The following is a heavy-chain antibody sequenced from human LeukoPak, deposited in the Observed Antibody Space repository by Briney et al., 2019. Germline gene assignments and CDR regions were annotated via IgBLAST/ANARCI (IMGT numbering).Heavy chain of an antibody. CDR2: LYPIDFDK. D-gene: IGHD2/OR15-2a*01. Sequence: GESLKISCKASGYKFTSYWIAWVRQKPGHGLEWMGSLYPIDFDKTYSPSFQGQVTMSADRSINTAYLQWSSLKASDTAMYYCVRQKIVSGTSQLRTFDAWGQGTLVSVSS. CDR1: GYKFTSYW. V-gene: IGHV5-51*01. CDR3: VRQKIVSGTSQLRTFDA. J-gene: IGHJ4*02.